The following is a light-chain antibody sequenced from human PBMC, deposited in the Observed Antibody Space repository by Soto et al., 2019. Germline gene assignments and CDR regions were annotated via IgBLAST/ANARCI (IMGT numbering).Light chain of an antibody. CDR3: QQAGSFPIT. V-gene: IGKV1-12*01. J-gene: IGKJ5*01. CDR1: QNISTW. Sequence: DIQMTQSPSSVSASVGDRVTITCRASQNISTWLAWYQQKPGTAPKLLIYAASSLKSGVPSRFSGSGSGADFTLTITSLQPEDFATYHCQQAGSFPITFGQGTRLEIK. CDR2: AAS.